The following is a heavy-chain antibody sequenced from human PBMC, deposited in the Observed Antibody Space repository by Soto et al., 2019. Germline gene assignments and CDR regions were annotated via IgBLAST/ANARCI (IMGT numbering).Heavy chain of an antibody. Sequence: PSETLSLTCTVSGGSISSSSYYWGWIRQPPGKGLEWIGSIYYSGSTYYNPSLKSRVTISVDTSKNQFSLKLSSVTAADTAVYYCARHRYYDILTGPNSDYFDYWGQGTLVTVSS. CDR1: GGSISSSSYY. CDR3: ARHRYYDILTGPNSDYFDY. CDR2: IYYSGST. J-gene: IGHJ4*02. D-gene: IGHD3-9*01. V-gene: IGHV4-39*01.